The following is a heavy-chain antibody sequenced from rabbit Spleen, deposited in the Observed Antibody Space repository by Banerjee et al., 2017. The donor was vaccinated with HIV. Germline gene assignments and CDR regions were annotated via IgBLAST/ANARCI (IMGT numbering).Heavy chain of an antibody. CDR2: IDTGSSGFT. CDR1: GVSFSGDSY. Sequence: QSLEESGGDLVKPGASLTLTCIASGVSFSGDSYMCWVRQAPGKGLEWIACIDTGSSGFTYFASWAKGRFTISKTSSTTVTLQMTSLTAADTATYFCASGYSDVYFTLWGPGTLVTVS. CDR3: ASGYSDVYFTL. V-gene: IGHV1S40*01. J-gene: IGHJ4*01. D-gene: IGHD1-1*01.